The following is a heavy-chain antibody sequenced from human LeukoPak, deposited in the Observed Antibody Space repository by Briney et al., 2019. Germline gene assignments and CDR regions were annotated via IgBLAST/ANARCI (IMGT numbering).Heavy chain of an antibody. J-gene: IGHJ4*02. CDR3: ARGFVGDGYNPLDY. CDR1: GFTFSSYS. D-gene: IGHD5-24*01. Sequence: SGGSLRLSCAASGFTFSSYSMNWVRQAPGKGLEWVSSISSSSSYIYYADSVKGRFTISRDNAKNSLYLQMNSLRAEDTAVYYCARGFVGDGYNPLDYWGQGTLVTVSS. V-gene: IGHV3-21*01. CDR2: ISSSSSYI.